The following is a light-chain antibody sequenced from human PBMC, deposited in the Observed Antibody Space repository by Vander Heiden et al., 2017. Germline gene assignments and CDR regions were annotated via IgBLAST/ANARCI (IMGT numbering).Light chain of an antibody. V-gene: IGLV1-44*01. CDR1: SSNIGSNT. J-gene: IGLJ1*01. Sequence: SVLTQPPSASGTPGQRVTISCSGGSSNIGSNTVNWYQQLPGTTPNLLIYSNDQRPSGVPDRISGSKYGTSAALAISGLQSEDDADYYCAAWDDSLNGYVFGTGTKVTVL. CDR2: SND. CDR3: AAWDDSLNGYV.